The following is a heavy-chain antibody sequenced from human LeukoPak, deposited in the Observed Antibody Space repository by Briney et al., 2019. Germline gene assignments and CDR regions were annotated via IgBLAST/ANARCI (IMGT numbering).Heavy chain of an antibody. D-gene: IGHD1-26*01. J-gene: IGHJ4*02. CDR1: GGTFSSYA. Sequence: SAKVSCKASGGTFSSYAISWVRQAPGQGLEWMGGIIPIFGTANYAQKFQGRVTITADESTSTAYMELSSLRSEDTAVYYCARDRLGGSYSGFDYWGQGTLISVSS. CDR3: ARDRLGGSYSGFDY. V-gene: IGHV1-69*13. CDR2: IIPIFGTA.